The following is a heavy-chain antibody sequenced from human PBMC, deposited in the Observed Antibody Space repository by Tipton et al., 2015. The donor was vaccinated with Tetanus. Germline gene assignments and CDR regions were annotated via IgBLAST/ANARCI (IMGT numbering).Heavy chain of an antibody. Sequence: SLRLSCVGSGFMFSSYWMSWVRQAPGRGLEWVTFISGSGGHIYYADSVKGRFTVSRDNAKNSVYLQMSSLRDDDTAIYYCARDRRSYIASAGYGMDVWGQGTLITVSS. CDR3: ARDRRSYIASAGYGMDV. CDR2: ISGSGGHI. V-gene: IGHV3-48*02. D-gene: IGHD6-13*01. CDR1: GFMFSSYW. J-gene: IGHJ6*02.